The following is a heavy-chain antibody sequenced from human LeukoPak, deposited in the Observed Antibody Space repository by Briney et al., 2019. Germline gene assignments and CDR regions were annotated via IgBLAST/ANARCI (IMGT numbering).Heavy chain of an antibody. J-gene: IGHJ6*02. CDR3: ATVDTAYYYYGMDV. CDR2: FDPEDGET. Sequence: ASVKVSCKASGGTFSSYAISWVRQAPGKGLEWMGGFDPEDGETIYAQKFQGRVTMTEDTSTDTAYMELSSLRSEDTAVYYCATVDTAYYYYGMDVWGQGTTVTVSS. D-gene: IGHD5-18*01. V-gene: IGHV1-24*01. CDR1: GGTFSSYA.